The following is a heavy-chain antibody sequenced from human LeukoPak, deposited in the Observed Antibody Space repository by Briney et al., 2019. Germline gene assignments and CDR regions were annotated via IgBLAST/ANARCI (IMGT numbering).Heavy chain of an antibody. CDR2: INWNSGSI. J-gene: IGHJ6*04. Sequence: GGSLRLSCAASGFTFDDYTMHWVRQAPGKGLEWVSGINWNSGSIGYADSVKGRFTISRDNAKNSLYLQMNSLRAEDTAVYYCAELGITMIGGVWGKGTTVTISS. V-gene: IGHV3-9*01. CDR1: GFTFDDYT. CDR3: AELGITMIGGV. D-gene: IGHD3-10*02.